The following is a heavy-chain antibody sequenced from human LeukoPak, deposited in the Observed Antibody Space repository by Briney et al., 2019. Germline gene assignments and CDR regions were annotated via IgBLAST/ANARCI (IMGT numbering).Heavy chain of an antibody. Sequence: ASVKVSCKASGYSFTDFYIHWLRQAPGQGLEWMGWINPNSGGTNYAQKFRGRVTMTRDTSISTAYMELSRLRSDDTAVYYCARGYYDSSGYVIPGYWGQGTLVTVSS. V-gene: IGHV1-2*02. CDR1: GYSFTDFY. J-gene: IGHJ4*02. CDR2: INPNSGGT. D-gene: IGHD3-22*01. CDR3: ARGYYDSSGYVIPGY.